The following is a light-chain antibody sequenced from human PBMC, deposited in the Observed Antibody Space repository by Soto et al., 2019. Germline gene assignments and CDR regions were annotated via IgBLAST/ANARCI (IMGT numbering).Light chain of an antibody. CDR3: GAWDGGLSAFV. Sequence: QSVLSQPPSVSATPGRTDTISCAGSSANIGNSFVSWYQLLSGTASRLLIYDNNERPSGIPERFSGSKSGTSATLGIAGLQTGDEAGYYCGAWDGGLSAFVFGTGTKVTVL. CDR2: DNN. V-gene: IGLV1-51*01. J-gene: IGLJ1*01. CDR1: SANIGNSF.